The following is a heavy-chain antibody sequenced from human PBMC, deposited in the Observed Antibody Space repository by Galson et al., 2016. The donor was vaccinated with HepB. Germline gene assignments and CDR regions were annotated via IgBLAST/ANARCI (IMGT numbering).Heavy chain of an antibody. CDR1: GGSIRSGGFY. J-gene: IGHJ6*04. CDR2: IYYSGST. CDR3: ARVAYGGLTGYYGMDV. Sequence: TLSLTCTASGGSIRSGGFYWSWIRQPPGKGLEWIGYIYYSGSTYYNPSLTSRIIISVDTSKNQFSMKLTSVTAADTAVYYCARVAYGGLTGYYGMDVWGKGTTVTVSS. V-gene: IGHV4-30-4*01. D-gene: IGHD1-26*01.